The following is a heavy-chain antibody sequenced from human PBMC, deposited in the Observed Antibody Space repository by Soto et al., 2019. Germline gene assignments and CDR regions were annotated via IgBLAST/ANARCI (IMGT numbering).Heavy chain of an antibody. CDR2: IYHSGST. J-gene: IGHJ4*02. V-gene: IGHV4-4*02. D-gene: IGHD3-16*01. CDR1: SGSISSINW. Sequence: QVQLQESGPGLVKPSGTLSLTCVVSSGSISSINWWSWVRQPPGKGLEWIGEIYHSGSTNYNPSLKNQFSLNLSSVTAADTAVYHCARAGTLSSEKGSYDDYWGQGTLVTVSS. CDR3: ARAGTLSSEKGSYDDY.